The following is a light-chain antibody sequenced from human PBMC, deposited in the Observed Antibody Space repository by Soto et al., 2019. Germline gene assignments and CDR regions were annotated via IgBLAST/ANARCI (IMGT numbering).Light chain of an antibody. CDR2: EVS. Sequence: QSALTKPASVSGSPGQSITISCTGTSSDIGGYNYVSWYQQHPGKAPKLMIYEVSNRPSGVSIRFSGSKSGNTASLTISGLQAEDEADYYCSSYTSSSTSYVFVTGTKVTVL. CDR1: SSDIGGYNY. J-gene: IGLJ1*01. V-gene: IGLV2-14*01. CDR3: SSYTSSSTSYV.